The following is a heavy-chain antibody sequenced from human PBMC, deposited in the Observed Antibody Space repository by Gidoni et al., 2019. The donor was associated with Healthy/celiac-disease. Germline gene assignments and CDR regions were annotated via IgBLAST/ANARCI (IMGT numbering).Heavy chain of an antibody. Sequence: QVQLQESGPGLVKPSQTLSLTCTVSVGSLRRGGYYWSWIRPHPWKGREWIGYIYYSGSTYYNPSLKSRVTISVDTSKNQCCLKLSAATAADTAVYYCARERDGCNSFGYFDLWGRGTLVTVSS. CDR1: VGSLRRGGYY. CDR2: IYYSGST. CDR3: ARERDGCNSFGYFDL. D-gene: IGHD4-4*01. J-gene: IGHJ2*01. V-gene: IGHV4-31*03.